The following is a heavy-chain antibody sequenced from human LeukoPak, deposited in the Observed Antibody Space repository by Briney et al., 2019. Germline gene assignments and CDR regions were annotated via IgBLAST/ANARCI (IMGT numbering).Heavy chain of an antibody. D-gene: IGHD5-12*01. Sequence: PGGSLRLSCSASGFTFSAYTMNWVRQASGQGLEWVSYISSGSSSVYYADSVKGRFTISRDNAKNSLYLQMNSLRAEDTAVYYCARPVDYNAGDYWGQGTLVTVSS. V-gene: IGHV3-48*04. CDR2: ISSGSSSV. CDR3: ARPVDYNAGDY. J-gene: IGHJ4*02. CDR1: GFTFSAYT.